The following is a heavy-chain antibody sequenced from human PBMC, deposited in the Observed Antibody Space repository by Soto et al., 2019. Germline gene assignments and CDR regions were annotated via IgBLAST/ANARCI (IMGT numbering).Heavy chain of an antibody. V-gene: IGHV3-49*03. CDR2: IRSKAYGGTT. Sequence: GGPLRLSCTASGFTFGDYAMSWFRQAPGKGLEWVGFIRSKAYGGTTEYAASVKGRFTISRDDSKSIAYLQMNSLKTEDTAVYYCTRDSEGSGWYFDYWGQGTLVTVSS. D-gene: IGHD6-19*01. CDR3: TRDSEGSGWYFDY. J-gene: IGHJ4*02. CDR1: GFTFGDYA.